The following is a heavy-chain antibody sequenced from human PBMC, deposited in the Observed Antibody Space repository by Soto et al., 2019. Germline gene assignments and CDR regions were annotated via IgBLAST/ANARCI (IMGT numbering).Heavy chain of an antibody. V-gene: IGHV4-39*01. CDR2: IHYSGST. CDR3: ARQGGSGYYYGMYV. D-gene: IGHD3-10*01. J-gene: IGHJ6*02. Sequence: QLQLQESGPGLVKPSETLSLTCTVSGDSISSSPYSWGWIRQPPGKGLEWIGNIHYSGSTYYNPSLKSRVTISVDTSRNQFSLKQSSVTAADTAVYYCARQGGSGYYYGMYVWGQGTTVTVSS. CDR1: GDSISSSPYS.